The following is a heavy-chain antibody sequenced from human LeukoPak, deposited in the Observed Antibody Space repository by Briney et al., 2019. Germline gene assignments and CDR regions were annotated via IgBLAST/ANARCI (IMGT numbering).Heavy chain of an antibody. CDR1: GFTFSSYA. CDR3: AKAQRIVGATYFDY. D-gene: IGHD1-26*01. CDR2: ISGSGGST. J-gene: IGHJ4*02. Sequence: GGSLRLSCAASGFTFSSYAMSWVRQAPGKGLEWVSAISGSGGSTYYADSVKGRFTISRDNSKNTLYLQMSSLRAEDTAVYYCAKAQRIVGATYFDYWGQGTLVTVSS. V-gene: IGHV3-23*01.